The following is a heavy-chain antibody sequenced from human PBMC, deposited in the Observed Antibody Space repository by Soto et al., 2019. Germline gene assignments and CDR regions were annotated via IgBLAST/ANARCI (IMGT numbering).Heavy chain of an antibody. Sequence: EVQLVESGGGLVQPGGSLRLSCAASGFIFSSDWMHWVRQAAGKGLEWVSRINMDGSSTNYADSVKGRFTISRDNAKNMLYLQMDSLRAEDTAVYYCVRGPRGLYHNDYWGQGALVTVSS. CDR2: INMDGSST. V-gene: IGHV3-74*01. D-gene: IGHD1-20*01. CDR1: GFIFSSDW. J-gene: IGHJ4*02. CDR3: VRGPRGLYHNDY.